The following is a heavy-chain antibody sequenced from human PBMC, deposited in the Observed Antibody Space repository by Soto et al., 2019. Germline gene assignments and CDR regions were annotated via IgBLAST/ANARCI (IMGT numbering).Heavy chain of an antibody. CDR2: IIPILGIA. Sequence: QVQLVQSGAEVKKPGSSVKVSCKASGGTFSSYTISWVRQAPGQGLEWMGRIIPILGIANYAQKFQGRVTITADKSTSTAYMELSSMRSEDTAGYYCARDLGYCSSTSCYGDAFDLWGQGTMVTVSS. V-gene: IGHV1-69*08. D-gene: IGHD2-2*01. CDR1: GGTFSSYT. CDR3: ARDLGYCSSTSCYGDAFDL. J-gene: IGHJ3*01.